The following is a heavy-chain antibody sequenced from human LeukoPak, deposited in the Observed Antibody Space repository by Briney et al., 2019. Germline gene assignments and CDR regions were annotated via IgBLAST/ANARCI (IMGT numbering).Heavy chain of an antibody. CDR1: GGTFSSYA. V-gene: IGHV1-69*04. J-gene: IGHJ4*02. CDR2: IIPILGIA. D-gene: IGHD3-22*01. CDR3: AGGPYYYDSSGFFDY. Sequence: GSSVKVSCKASGGTFSSYAISWVRQAPGQGLEWMGRIIPILGIANYAQKFQGRVTITADKSTSTAYMELSSLRSEDTAVYYCAGGPYYYDSSGFFDYWGQGTLVTVSS.